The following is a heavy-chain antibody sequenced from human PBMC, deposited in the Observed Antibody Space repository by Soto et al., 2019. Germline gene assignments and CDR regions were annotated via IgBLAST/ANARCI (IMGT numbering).Heavy chain of an antibody. CDR1: GFTFSTYE. J-gene: IGHJ4*02. Sequence: EVQLVESGGGLVQPGGSLRLSCAASGFTFSTYEMNWVRQAPGKGLEWVSYISSSGNTIYYADSVKGRFTISRDNARNSLYLQMNSLRVDDTAVYYCARDHRLTPDYWGQGTLVTVSS. CDR2: ISSSGNTI. V-gene: IGHV3-48*03. D-gene: IGHD2-8*01. CDR3: ARDHRLTPDY.